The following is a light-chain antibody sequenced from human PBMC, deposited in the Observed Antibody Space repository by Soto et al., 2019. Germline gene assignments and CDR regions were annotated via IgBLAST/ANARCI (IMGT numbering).Light chain of an antibody. Sequence: EIVLTQSPATLSLSPGERSTLSVRASQSVSSYLAWYQQKPGQAPRLLIYGASSRATGIPNRFSGSGSGTDFTLTISRLEPEDFAVYYCQQYGNSPQTFGQGTKVDIK. V-gene: IGKV3-20*01. CDR3: QQYGNSPQT. J-gene: IGKJ1*01. CDR1: QSVSSY. CDR2: GAS.